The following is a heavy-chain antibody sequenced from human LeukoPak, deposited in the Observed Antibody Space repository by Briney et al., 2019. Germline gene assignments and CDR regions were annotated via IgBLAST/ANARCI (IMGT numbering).Heavy chain of an antibody. CDR3: ARPRGCQLLDFGY. CDR1: GGSISSCSYY. D-gene: IGHD2-2*01. J-gene: IGHJ4*02. CDR2: IYYSGST. Sequence: SETLSLTCTVSGGSISSCSYYWGCLRPPPGKGWEGIGSIYYSGSTYYNPSLKSRVTISVDTSKNQFSLKLSSVTAADTAVYYCARPRGCQLLDFGYWGQGTLVTVSS. V-gene: IGHV4-39*01.